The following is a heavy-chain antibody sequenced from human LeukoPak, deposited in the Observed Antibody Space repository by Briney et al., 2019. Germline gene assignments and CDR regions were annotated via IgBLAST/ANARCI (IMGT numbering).Heavy chain of an antibody. CDR2: INHSGST. J-gene: IGHJ4*02. V-gene: IGHV4-34*01. Sequence: SETLSLTCAVYGGSFSGYYWSWIRQPPGKGLEWIGEINHSGSTNYNTSLKRRVTISVDTSKNHSSLKLRSVTAADTAVYYCARGKGYYYDSSGYFHYGLCFDYCGQGTLVTVSS. CDR1: GGSFSGYY. CDR3: ARGKGYYYDSSGYFHYGLCFDY. D-gene: IGHD3-22*01.